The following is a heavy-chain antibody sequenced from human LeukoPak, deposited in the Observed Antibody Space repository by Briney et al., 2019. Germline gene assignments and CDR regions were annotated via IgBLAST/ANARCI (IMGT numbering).Heavy chain of an antibody. J-gene: IGHJ4*02. CDR2: ISRHSINI. D-gene: IGHD3-16*01. CDR3: ADSVFGGPSS. CDR1: GFAFDEYA. V-gene: IGHV3-9*01. Sequence: SLRLSCAASGFAFDEYAMHWVRQAPGKGLEWVSGISRHSINIGYADSVKGRFTISRDNAKTSLYLQMNSLRTEDTALYYCADSVFGGPSSWGQGALVIVSS.